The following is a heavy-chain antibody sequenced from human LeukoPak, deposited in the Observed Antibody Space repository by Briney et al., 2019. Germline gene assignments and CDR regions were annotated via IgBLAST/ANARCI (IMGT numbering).Heavy chain of an antibody. CDR3: AKHGIAVAGSAFDI. D-gene: IGHD6-19*01. CDR2: ISGSGGST. Sequence: PSETLSLTCTVSGGSISSYYWSWIRQPAGKGLEWVSAISGSGGSTYYADSVKGRFTISRDNSKNTLYLQMNSLRAEDTAVYYCAKHGIAVAGSAFDIWGQGTMVTVSS. CDR1: GGSISSYY. V-gene: IGHV3-23*01. J-gene: IGHJ3*02.